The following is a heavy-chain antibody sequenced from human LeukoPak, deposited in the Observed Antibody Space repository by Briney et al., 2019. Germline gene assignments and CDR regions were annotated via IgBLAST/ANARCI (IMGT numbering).Heavy chain of an antibody. Sequence: GGSLRLSCAASGFTVSSNYMSWVRQAPGKGLEWVSVIYSGGSTYYADSVKGRFTISRDNSKNTLYLQMNSLRAEDTAVYYCAREVSPPGYYFVYWGQGTLVTVSS. CDR2: IYSGGST. D-gene: IGHD3-22*01. V-gene: IGHV3-66*02. J-gene: IGHJ4*02. CDR3: AREVSPPGYYFVY. CDR1: GFTVSSNY.